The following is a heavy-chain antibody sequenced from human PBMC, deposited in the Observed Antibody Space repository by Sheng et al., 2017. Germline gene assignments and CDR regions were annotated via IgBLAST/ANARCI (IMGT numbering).Heavy chain of an antibody. J-gene: IGHJ4*02. CDR1: GYSISSGYY. CDR2: IYHSGST. D-gene: IGHD3-22*01. Sequence: QVQLQESGPGLVKPSETLSLTCTVSGYSISSGYYWGWIRQPPGKGLEWIGSIYHSGSTYYNPSLKSRVTISVDTSKNQFSLKLSSVTAADTAVYYCARDPGYYLDYWAREXWSPSPQ. CDR3: ARDPGYYLDY. V-gene: IGHV4-38-2*02.